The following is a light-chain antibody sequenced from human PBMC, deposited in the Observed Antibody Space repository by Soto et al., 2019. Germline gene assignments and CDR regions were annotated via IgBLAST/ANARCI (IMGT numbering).Light chain of an antibody. CDR3: QKYDSAPWT. V-gene: IGKV1-27*01. CDR1: QGISNY. J-gene: IGKJ1*01. CDR2: AAS. Sequence: DIQMTQSPSSLSASVRDRVTITCRASQGISNYLAWYQQKPVKVPKLLIYAASTLQSGVPSRFSGSGSGTDFTLTISSLQPEDVASYYCQKYDSAPWTFGQGTKVEIK.